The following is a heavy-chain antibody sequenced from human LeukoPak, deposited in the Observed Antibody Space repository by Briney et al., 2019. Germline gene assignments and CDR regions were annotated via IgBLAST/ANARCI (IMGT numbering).Heavy chain of an antibody. V-gene: IGHV3-74*01. D-gene: IGHD2-15*01. CDR1: GFTFSSYW. J-gene: IGHJ4*02. CDR3: AKQLGYCSDGSCYFPY. CDR2: ISTDGSTT. Sequence: GGSLRLSCAASGFTFSSYWMHWVRQAPGKGLVWVSRISTDGSTTTYADSVKGRFTISRDNAKKTAYLQMNSLRAEDTAVYYCAKQLGYCSDGSCYFPYWGQGTLVTVSS.